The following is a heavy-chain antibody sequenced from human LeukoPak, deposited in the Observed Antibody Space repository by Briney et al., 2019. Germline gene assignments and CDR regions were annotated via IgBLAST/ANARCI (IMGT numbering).Heavy chain of an antibody. CDR2: IYTSGST. J-gene: IGHJ4*02. D-gene: IGHD3-3*01. V-gene: IGHV4-61*02. CDR1: DGSISSGSYY. CDR3: ARSYDFWSGYYSFDY. Sequence: SQTLSLTCTVSDGSISSGSYYWSWIRQPAGKGLEWIGRIYTSGSTNYNPSLKSRVTISVDTSKNQFSLKLSSVTAADTAVYYCARSYDFWSGYYSFDYWGQGTLVTVSS.